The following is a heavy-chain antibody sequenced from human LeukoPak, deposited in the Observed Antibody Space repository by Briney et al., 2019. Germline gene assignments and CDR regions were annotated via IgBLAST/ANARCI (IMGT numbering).Heavy chain of an antibody. V-gene: IGHV4-34*01. J-gene: IGHJ4*02. Sequence: ASETLSLTCAVYGGSFSGYYWSWIRQPPGKGLEWIGEINHSGSTNYNPSLKSRVTISVDTSRNQFSLKLSSVTAADTAVYYCARGTYYDFWSGYSNFDYWGQGTLVTVSS. D-gene: IGHD3-3*01. CDR3: ARGTYYDFWSGYSNFDY. CDR2: INHSGST. CDR1: GGSFSGYY.